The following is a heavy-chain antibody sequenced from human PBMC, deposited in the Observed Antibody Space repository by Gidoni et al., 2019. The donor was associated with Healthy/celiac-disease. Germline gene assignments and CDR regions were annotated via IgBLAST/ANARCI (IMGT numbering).Heavy chain of an antibody. D-gene: IGHD6-13*01. Sequence: EVQLVESGGGLVQPGRSLRLSCAASGFTFDDYAMHWVRQAPGKGLEWVSGISWNSGSIGYADSVKGRFTISRDNAKNSLYLQMNSLRAEDTALYYCAKGVVRSSWYGVDYWGQGTLVTVSS. J-gene: IGHJ4*02. V-gene: IGHV3-9*01. CDR1: GFTFDDYA. CDR2: ISWNSGSI. CDR3: AKGVVRSSWYGVDY.